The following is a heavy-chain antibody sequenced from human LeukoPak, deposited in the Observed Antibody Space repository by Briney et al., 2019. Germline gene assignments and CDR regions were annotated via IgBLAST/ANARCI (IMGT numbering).Heavy chain of an antibody. CDR2: IYYSGST. J-gene: IGHJ3*02. D-gene: IGHD5-18*01. Sequence: MASETLSLTCTVSGGSISSYYWSWIRQPPGKGLEWIGYIYYSGSTNYNPSLKSRVTISVDTSKNQFSLKLSSVTAADTAVYYCARSGYSYGNDAFDIWGQGTMVTVSS. V-gene: IGHV4-59*08. CDR3: ARSGYSYGNDAFDI. CDR1: GGSISSYY.